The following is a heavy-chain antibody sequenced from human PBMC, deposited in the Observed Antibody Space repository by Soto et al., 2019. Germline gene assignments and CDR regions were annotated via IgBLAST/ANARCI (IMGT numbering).Heavy chain of an antibody. CDR2: ISWNGGDT. CDR1: RFSFDVYA. J-gene: IGHJ6*02. D-gene: IGHD6-19*01. Sequence: PGGSLRLSCAASRFSFDVYAMTWVRQAPGKGLEWVSGISWNGGDTDYADSVKGRFTISRDNAKNSLFLQMNSLRAEDTALYYCVRLPGHRSGRLNYYGMDVWGQGTTVTVSS. V-gene: IGHV3-20*04. CDR3: VRLPGHRSGRLNYYGMDV.